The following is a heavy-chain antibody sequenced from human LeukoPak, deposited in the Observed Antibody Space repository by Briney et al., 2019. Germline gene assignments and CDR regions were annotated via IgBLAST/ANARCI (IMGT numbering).Heavy chain of an antibody. D-gene: IGHD4-17*01. V-gene: IGHV4-59*08. J-gene: IGHJ6*04. CDR3: ARHVYGEGMVV. Sequence: SETPSLTCTVSGGSVSSHFWSWIRQPPGKGLEWIGYIYNSGITNYNPSLKSRVTMSVDTSKNQFSLTLSSVTAADTAVYYCARHVYGEGMVVWGKGTTVTVSS. CDR1: GGSVSSHF. CDR2: IYNSGIT.